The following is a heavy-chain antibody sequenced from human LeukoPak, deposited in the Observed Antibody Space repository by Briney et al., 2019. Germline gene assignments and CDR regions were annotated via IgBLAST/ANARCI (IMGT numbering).Heavy chain of an antibody. V-gene: IGHV1-2*06. D-gene: IGHD5-18*01. J-gene: IGHJ6*02. CDR2: INPNSGGT. Sequence: ASVKVSCKASGYTFTSYGISWVRQAPGQGLEWMGRINPNSGGTNYAQKFQGRVTMTRDTSISTAYMELSRLRSDDTAVYYCARASYGYYYYGMDVWGQGTTVTVSS. CDR1: GYTFTSYG. CDR3: ARASYGYYYYGMDV.